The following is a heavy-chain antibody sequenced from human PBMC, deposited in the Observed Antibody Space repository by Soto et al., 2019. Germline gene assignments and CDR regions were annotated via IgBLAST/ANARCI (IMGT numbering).Heavy chain of an antibody. CDR3: ARAKELRYFDRNYYFAY. CDR1: GGSISSGGYY. D-gene: IGHD3-9*01. CDR2: IYYSGST. J-gene: IGHJ4*02. Sequence: SETLSLTCTVSGGSISSGGYYWSWIRQPPGKGLEWIGYIYYSGSTNYNPSLKSRVTISVDTSKNQFSLKLSSVTAADTAVYYCARAKELRYFDRNYYFAYWGQGTLVTVSS. V-gene: IGHV4-61*08.